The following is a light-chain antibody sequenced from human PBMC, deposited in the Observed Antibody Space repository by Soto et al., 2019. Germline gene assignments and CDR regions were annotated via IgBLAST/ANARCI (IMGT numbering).Light chain of an antibody. CDR1: QSVSNTY. CDR2: GVS. CDR3: QQYGSIPIT. J-gene: IGKJ4*01. V-gene: IGKV3-20*01. Sequence: EIVFTQSPGTLSFSPGETATLSCRASQSVSNTYLAWHQQKPGQAPRLLIYGVSRRATGIPDRFSGSGSGTGFTLTISRLEPEDFAVYYCQQYGSIPITFGGGTKVDIK.